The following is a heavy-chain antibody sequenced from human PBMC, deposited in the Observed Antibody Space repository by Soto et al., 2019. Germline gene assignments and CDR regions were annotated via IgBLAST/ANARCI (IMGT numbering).Heavy chain of an antibody. V-gene: IGHV3-9*01. CDR2: INSNSGSI. Sequence: PRLSCAASGFTFDEYAMHWVRQVPGKGSEWVSGINSNSGSIGCADSVKGRFAISRDNAKNSLHLQMNSLRAEDTAFYYCVKDESINWYSGHFRHWGQGTLVTVSS. D-gene: IGHD6-13*01. J-gene: IGHJ1*01. CDR1: GFTFDEYA. CDR3: VKDESINWYSGHFRH.